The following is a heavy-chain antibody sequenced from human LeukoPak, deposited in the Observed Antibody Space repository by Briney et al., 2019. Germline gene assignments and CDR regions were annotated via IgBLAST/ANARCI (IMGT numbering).Heavy chain of an antibody. Sequence: GEPLKISCKGSAYSFTSYWIGWVRQLPGKGLVWMGMIYPGESDTRHSPYLQGQVTISADKSISPAYLQWSSLKASDTAMYYCATTAPHSGYSYGHDAFDIWGQGTMVTVSS. D-gene: IGHD5-18*01. CDR1: AYSFTSYW. J-gene: IGHJ3*02. CDR3: ATTAPHSGYSYGHDAFDI. V-gene: IGHV5-51*01. CDR2: IYPGESDT.